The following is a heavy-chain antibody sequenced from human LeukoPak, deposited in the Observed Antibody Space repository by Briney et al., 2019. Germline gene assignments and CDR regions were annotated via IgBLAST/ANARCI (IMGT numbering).Heavy chain of an antibody. Sequence: PGGSLRLSCAASGFTFSSYSMNWVRQAPGKGLVWVSRINSDGSSTSYADSVKGRFTISRDNAKNTLYLQMNSLRAEDTAVYYCAKDQRFGDHFDYWGQGTLVTVSS. D-gene: IGHD3-10*01. J-gene: IGHJ4*02. CDR2: INSDGSST. CDR3: AKDQRFGDHFDY. V-gene: IGHV3-74*01. CDR1: GFTFSSYS.